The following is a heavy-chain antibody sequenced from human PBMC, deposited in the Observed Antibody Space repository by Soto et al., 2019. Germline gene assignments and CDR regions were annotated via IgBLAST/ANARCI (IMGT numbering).Heavy chain of an antibody. Sequence: SETLSLTCTVSGGSVSSSSYYWSWIRQPPGKGLEWIAYMSYSGTTNYNPSLKSRVTISVHTSKNQFSLKLSSVTAADTAVYYCARAINFEFWSDSQSAYYFDYWGQGTLVTVSS. J-gene: IGHJ4*02. CDR1: GGSVSSSSYY. D-gene: IGHD3-3*01. V-gene: IGHV4-61*01. CDR3: ARAINFEFWSDSQSAYYFDY. CDR2: MSYSGTT.